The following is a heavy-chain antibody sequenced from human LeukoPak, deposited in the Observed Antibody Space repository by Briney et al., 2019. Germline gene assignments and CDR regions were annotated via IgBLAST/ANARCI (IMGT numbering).Heavy chain of an antibody. V-gene: IGHV1-18*04. D-gene: IGHD3-22*01. CDR1: GYTFTSYY. CDR3: ARSGVGYYYDSSGYYPLDY. J-gene: IGHJ4*02. CDR2: ISAYSGHT. Sequence: GASVKVSCKASGYTFTSYYMHWVRQAPGQGLEWMGWISAYSGHTNYAQKLQGRVTMTTDTSTTTAYMELRSLRSDDTAVYYCARSGVGYYYDSSGYYPLDYWGQGTLVTVSS.